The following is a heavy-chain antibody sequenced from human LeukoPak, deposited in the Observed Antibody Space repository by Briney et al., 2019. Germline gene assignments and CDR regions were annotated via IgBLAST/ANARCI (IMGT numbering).Heavy chain of an antibody. D-gene: IGHD4-23*01. V-gene: IGHV3-30*02. CDR1: GFTFSTYN. CDR3: AKDGGKYNFDY. Sequence: GGSLRLSCAASGFTFSTYNMHWVRQAPGKGLEWVAFIRYDGSDDDYTDSVKGRFTISRDNSKNTLYLQMNSLRAEDTAVYYCAKDGGKYNFDYWGQGALVTVSS. CDR2: IRYDGSDD. J-gene: IGHJ4*02.